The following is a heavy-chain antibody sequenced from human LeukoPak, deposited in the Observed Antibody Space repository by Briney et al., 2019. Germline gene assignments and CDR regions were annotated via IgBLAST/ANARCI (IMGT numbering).Heavy chain of an antibody. CDR1: GFNFRSYG. V-gene: IGHV3-30*18. J-gene: IGHJ6*02. Sequence: GGSLRISWAASGFNFRSYGMHRVRPAPGKGLELVAVISYDGSTKYYADSVKGRFTISRDNSKNTLYLQMNSLRAEDTAVYYCAKDSNDYYGMDVWGQGTTVTVSS. CDR3: AKDSNDYYGMDV. CDR2: ISYDGSTK. D-gene: IGHD2-2*01.